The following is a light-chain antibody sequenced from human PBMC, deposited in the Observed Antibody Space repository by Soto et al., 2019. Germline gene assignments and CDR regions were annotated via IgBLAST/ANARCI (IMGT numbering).Light chain of an antibody. CDR1: QSISSY. V-gene: IGKV1-39*01. J-gene: IGKJ2*01. CDR3: QQSYSTPYT. CDR2: AAS. Sequence: DIQMTQSPSSLSASVGDRVTITCRASQSISSYLNWYQQKPGKAPKLLIYAASSLQSGVPSRFSGSESGTDVTLTISSLQPEDFATYYCQQSYSTPYTFGQGTKLEIK.